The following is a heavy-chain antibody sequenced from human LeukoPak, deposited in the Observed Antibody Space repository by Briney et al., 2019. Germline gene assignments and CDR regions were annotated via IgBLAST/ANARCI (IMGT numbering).Heavy chain of an antibody. J-gene: IGHJ2*01. V-gene: IGHV4-31*03. Sequence: PSETLSLTCTVSGGSISSGGYYWSWIRQHPGKGLEWIGYIYYSGSTYYNPSLKSRVTISVDTSKNQFSLKLSSVTAADTAVYYCARDRVSSPGNFDLWGRGTLVTVSS. CDR1: GGSISSGGYY. D-gene: IGHD6-13*01. CDR2: IYYSGST. CDR3: ARDRVSSPGNFDL.